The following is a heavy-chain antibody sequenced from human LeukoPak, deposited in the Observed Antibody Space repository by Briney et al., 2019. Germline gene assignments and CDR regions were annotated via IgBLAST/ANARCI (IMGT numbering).Heavy chain of an antibody. CDR1: GFSLSTSGVG. Sequence: SGPTLVNPTQTLTLTCTFSGFSLSTSGVGVGWIRQPPGKALEWLALIYWNDDKRYSPSLKSRLTITKDTSKNQVVLTMTNMDPVDTATYYCAHSPLSYYDFWSGYSNTYYFDYWGQGTLVTVSS. V-gene: IGHV2-5*01. CDR2: IYWNDDK. D-gene: IGHD3-3*01. CDR3: AHSPLSYYDFWSGYSNTYYFDY. J-gene: IGHJ4*02.